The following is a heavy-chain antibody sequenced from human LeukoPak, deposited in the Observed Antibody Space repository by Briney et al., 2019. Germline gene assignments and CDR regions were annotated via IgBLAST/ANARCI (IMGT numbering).Heavy chain of an antibody. V-gene: IGHV4-4*07. Sequence: SETLSLTCTVSGGSISTYYWSWIRQPAGKGLEWIGRIYTSGSTNYNPSLKSRVTMSVDTSKKQFSLKLSSVTAADTAVYYCARVRGSSGSYEYYHYMDVWGKGTTVTISS. D-gene: IGHD1-26*01. CDR2: IYTSGST. CDR1: GGSISTYY. CDR3: ARVRGSSGSYEYYHYMDV. J-gene: IGHJ6*03.